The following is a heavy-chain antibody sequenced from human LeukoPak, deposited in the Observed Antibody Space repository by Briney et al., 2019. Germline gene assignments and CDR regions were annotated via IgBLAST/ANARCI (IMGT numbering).Heavy chain of an antibody. Sequence: ASVKVSCEASGYTFTSYSVSWVRQAPGQGLEWLGWISGYNGNINYPQKLQGRVTLTTDTSTNTAYMELRSLRSDDTAVYYCARDWDYDRSGHWVAQGSAGGFDIWGQGTMITVSS. D-gene: IGHD3-22*01. CDR3: ARDWDYDRSGHWVAQGSAGGFDI. CDR1: GYTFTSYS. CDR2: ISGYNGNI. V-gene: IGHV1-18*01. J-gene: IGHJ3*02.